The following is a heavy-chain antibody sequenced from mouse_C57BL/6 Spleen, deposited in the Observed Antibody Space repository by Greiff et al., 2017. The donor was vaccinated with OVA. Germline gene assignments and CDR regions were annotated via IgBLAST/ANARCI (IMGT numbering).Heavy chain of an antibody. Sequence: QVQLQQSGPELVKPGASVTISCKASGYAFSSSWMNWVKQRPGKGLEWIGRIYPGDGDTNYNGKFKGKATLTADKSSSTAYMQLSSLTSEDSAVYFCARYYGSGLDYWGQGTTLTVSS. V-gene: IGHV1-82*01. CDR3: ARYYGSGLDY. D-gene: IGHD1-1*01. CDR1: GYAFSSSW. J-gene: IGHJ2*01. CDR2: IYPGDGDT.